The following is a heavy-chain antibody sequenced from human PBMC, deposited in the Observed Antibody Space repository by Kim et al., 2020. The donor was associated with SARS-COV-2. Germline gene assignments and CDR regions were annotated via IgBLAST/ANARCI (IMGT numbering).Heavy chain of an antibody. D-gene: IGHD2-2*01. CDR3: ARDGWSSSSCYRS. CDR1: GFAFSSSW. V-gene: IGHV3-7*03. J-gene: IGHJ5*02. Sequence: GGSLRLSCAGSGFAFSSSWMSWVRQAPGKGLEWVANINKDASDKYYVDSVRGRFTISRDNAKNSVYLQMISLRAEDTAVYYCARDGWSSSSCYRSWGQGT. CDR2: INKDASDK.